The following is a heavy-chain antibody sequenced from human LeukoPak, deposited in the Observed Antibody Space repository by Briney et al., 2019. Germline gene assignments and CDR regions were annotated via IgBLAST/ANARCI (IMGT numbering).Heavy chain of an antibody. J-gene: IGHJ4*02. D-gene: IGHD3-22*01. Sequence: GGSLRLSCAASGFTFSNYAMSWVRQAPGKGLEWVSAISGSGGSTYYADSVKGRFTISRDNSKNTLYLQMNNLRAEDTALYYCAKDLYIYDSSGYYYDYFDYWGQGTLVTVSS. CDR3: AKDLYIYDSSGYYYDYFDY. CDR1: GFTFSNYA. CDR2: ISGSGGST. V-gene: IGHV3-23*01.